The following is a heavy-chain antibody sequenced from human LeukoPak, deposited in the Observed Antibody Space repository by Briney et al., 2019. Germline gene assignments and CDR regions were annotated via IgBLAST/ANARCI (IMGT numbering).Heavy chain of an antibody. CDR1: GGSISSGSYY. D-gene: IGHD3-10*01. V-gene: IGHV4-61*02. CDR3: ARDHSDGSGTK. Sequence: SQTLSLTCTDSGGSISSGSYYWSWIRQPAGKGLEWIGRIYTSGSTNYNPSLKSRVTISVDTSKNQFSLKLSSVTAADTAVYYCARDHSDGSGTKWGQGTLVTVSS. J-gene: IGHJ4*02. CDR2: IYTSGST.